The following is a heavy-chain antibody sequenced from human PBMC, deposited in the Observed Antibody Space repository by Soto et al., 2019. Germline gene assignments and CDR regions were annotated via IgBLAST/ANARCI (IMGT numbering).Heavy chain of an antibody. CDR1: GFTFSSYA. CDR3: ARPHSTSSWYPDY. Sequence: QEQLVESGGGVGQPGRSLRLSCAASGFTFSSYAMHWVRQAPGKALEWVAVISSDGKNEYYADSVKGRFTISRDNSKNTLYLHMNSLRVEDTAVYYCARPHSTSSWYPDYWGQGTLVPVSS. J-gene: IGHJ4*02. D-gene: IGHD6-13*01. CDR2: ISSDGKNE. V-gene: IGHV3-30*04.